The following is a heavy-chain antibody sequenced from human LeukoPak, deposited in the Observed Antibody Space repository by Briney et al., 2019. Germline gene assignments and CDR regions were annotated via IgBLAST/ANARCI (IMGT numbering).Heavy chain of an antibody. J-gene: IGHJ4*02. CDR1: GYTITGYY. CDR3: AAGGGSGYYSRFDY. V-gene: IGHV1-69*13. Sequence: SVKVSCKASGYTITGYYTHWVRQAPGQGLEWMGWINPIFGTANYAQKFQGRVTITADESTSTAYMELSSLRSEDTAVYYCAAGGGSGYYSRFDYWGQGTLVTVSS. D-gene: IGHD3-22*01. CDR2: INPIFGTA.